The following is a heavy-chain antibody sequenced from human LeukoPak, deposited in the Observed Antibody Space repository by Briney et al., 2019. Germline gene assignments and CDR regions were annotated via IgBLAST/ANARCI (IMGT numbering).Heavy chain of an antibody. J-gene: IGHJ4*02. Sequence: SETLSLTCTVSGYSISSGYYWGWIRRPPGKGLEWIGSIYHSGSTYYNPSLKSRVTISVDTSKNQFSPKLSSVTAADTAVYYCARPFTIFGGFGYWGQGTLVTVSS. CDR3: ARPFTIFGGFGY. CDR1: GYSISSGYY. D-gene: IGHD3-3*01. V-gene: IGHV4-38-2*02. CDR2: IYHSGST.